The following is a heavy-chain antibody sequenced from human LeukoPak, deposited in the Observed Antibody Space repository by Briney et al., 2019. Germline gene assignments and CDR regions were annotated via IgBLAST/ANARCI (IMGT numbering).Heavy chain of an antibody. CDR2: VYHSGST. D-gene: IGHD2-2*01. J-gene: IGHJ5*02. Sequence: SETLSLTCAVSGGSISSGGYSWSWIRQPPGKGLEWIGYVYHSGSTYYNPSLKSRVTISVDTSKNQFSLKLSSVTAADTAVYYCARVVVPAAITGWFDPWGQGTLVTVSS. CDR3: ARVVVPAAITGWFDP. CDR1: GGSISSGGYS. V-gene: IGHV4-30-2*05.